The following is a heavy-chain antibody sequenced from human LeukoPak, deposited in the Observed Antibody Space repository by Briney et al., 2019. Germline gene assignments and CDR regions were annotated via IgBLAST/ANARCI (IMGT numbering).Heavy chain of an antibody. CDR1: GGSISSGNYY. J-gene: IGHJ5*02. V-gene: IGHV4-31*03. CDR2: ISTSGST. Sequence: SQTLSLTCTVSGGSISSGNYYWSWIRQHPGKGLEWIGYISTSGSTYYNPSRKSRVSISLDTSNNQFSLKLTSVTAADTAVYYCARGWQQLANWFDPWGQGALVTVSS. CDR3: ARGWQQLANWFDP. D-gene: IGHD6-13*01.